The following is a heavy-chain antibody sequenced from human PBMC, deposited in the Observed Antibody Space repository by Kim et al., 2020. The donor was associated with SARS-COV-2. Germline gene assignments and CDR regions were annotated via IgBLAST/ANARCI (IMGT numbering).Heavy chain of an antibody. CDR2: ISWNSGSI. J-gene: IGHJ4*02. D-gene: IGHD6-13*01. CDR3: ARLASVAAAGSDY. V-gene: IGHV3-9*01. Sequence: GGSLRLSCAASGFTFDDYAMHWVRQAPGKGLEWVSGISWNSGSIGYADSVKGRFTISRDNAKNSLYLQMNSLRAEDTALYYCARLASVAAAGSDYWGPGT. CDR1: GFTFDDYA.